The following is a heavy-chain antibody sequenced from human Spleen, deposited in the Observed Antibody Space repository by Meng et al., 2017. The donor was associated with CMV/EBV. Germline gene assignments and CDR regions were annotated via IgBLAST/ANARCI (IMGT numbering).Heavy chain of an antibody. Sequence: FSAYYMSWIRQAPGKGLEWVSYISSSGSTIYYADSVKGRFTISRDNAKNSLYLQMNSLRAEDTAVYYCARALGYCSSTSCYPNFWFDPWGQGTLVTVSS. V-gene: IGHV3-11*01. J-gene: IGHJ5*02. D-gene: IGHD2-2*01. CDR1: FSAYY. CDR3: ARALGYCSSTSCYPNFWFDP. CDR2: ISSSGSTI.